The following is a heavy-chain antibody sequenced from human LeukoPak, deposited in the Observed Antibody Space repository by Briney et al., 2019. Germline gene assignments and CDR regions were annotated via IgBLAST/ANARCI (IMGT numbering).Heavy chain of an antibody. CDR1: GGSISSSSYY. Sequence: SETLSLTCTVSGGSISSSSYYWGWIRQPPGKGLEWIGSIYYSGSTHYNPSLKSRVTISVDTSKNQFSLKLSSVTAADTAVYYCARVSATNYYYYYMDVWGKGTTVTVSS. V-gene: IGHV4-39*07. CDR2: IYYSGST. J-gene: IGHJ6*03. CDR3: ARVSATNYYYYYMDV. D-gene: IGHD4-11*01.